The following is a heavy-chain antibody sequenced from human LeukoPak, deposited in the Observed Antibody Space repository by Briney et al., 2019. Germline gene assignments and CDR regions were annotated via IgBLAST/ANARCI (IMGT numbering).Heavy chain of an antibody. CDR2: IKQDGSEK. J-gene: IGHJ4*02. Sequence: GGSLRLSCAASGFTFSSYWMSWVRQAPGKGREWVANIKQDGSEKYYVDSVKGRFTISRDNAKNSLYLQMNSLRAEDTAVYYCARDLWGYCSSTSCYGGDHFDYWGQGTLVTVSS. D-gene: IGHD2-2*01. CDR3: ARDLWGYCSSTSCYGGDHFDY. V-gene: IGHV3-7*03. CDR1: GFTFSSYW.